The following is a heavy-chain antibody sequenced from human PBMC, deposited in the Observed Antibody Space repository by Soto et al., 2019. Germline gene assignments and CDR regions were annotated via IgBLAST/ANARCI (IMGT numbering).Heavy chain of an antibody. V-gene: IGHV4-61*01. CDR2: IYYSGST. D-gene: IGHD5-12*01. Sequence: QVQLQESGPGLVKPSETLSLTCTVSGGSVSSGSYYWSWIRQPPGKGLEWIGYIYYSGSTNYNPYLKSRVTISVDTSKNQFSLKLSSVTAADTAVYYCARVVVATIRDAFDIWGQGTMVTVSS. CDR3: ARVVVATIRDAFDI. CDR1: GGSVSSGSYY. J-gene: IGHJ3*02.